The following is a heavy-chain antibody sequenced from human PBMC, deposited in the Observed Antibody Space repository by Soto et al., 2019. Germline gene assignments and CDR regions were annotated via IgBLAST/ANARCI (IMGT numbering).Heavy chain of an antibody. CDR2: VFYTGFT. D-gene: IGHD1-20*01. J-gene: IGHJ4*02. Sequence: PSETLSLTCAVSGASISGSYYYWAWLRQSPGKGPEWIGSVFYTGFTSYNPSLESRVSVSVDTSKSQFSLKLSAVTAADTAVYYCATSQKGYNWNYFGHWGQGALVTVSS. CDR1: GASISGSYYY. V-gene: IGHV4-39*01. CDR3: ATSQKGYNWNYFGH.